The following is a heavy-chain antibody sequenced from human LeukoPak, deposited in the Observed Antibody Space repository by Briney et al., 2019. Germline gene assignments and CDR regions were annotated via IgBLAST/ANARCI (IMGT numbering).Heavy chain of an antibody. V-gene: IGHV4-59*01. Sequence: SETLSLTCTVSGGSISSYHWSWIRQPPGKGLQWVGFIYSSGSTNYNPSLKGRFTISLDTSKNQFSLRVSSVTSADTAVYYCARGNSGYDYAFDIWGQGTMVTVSS. CDR3: ARGNSGYDYAFDI. CDR1: GGSISSYH. D-gene: IGHD5-12*01. J-gene: IGHJ3*02. CDR2: IYSSGST.